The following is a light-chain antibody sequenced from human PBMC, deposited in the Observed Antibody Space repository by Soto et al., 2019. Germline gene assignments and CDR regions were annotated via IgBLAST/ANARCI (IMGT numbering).Light chain of an antibody. CDR3: QQHGQWPIT. CDR1: QSVSSN. CDR2: GAS. J-gene: IGKJ5*01. Sequence: EIVMTQSPATLSVSPGEGATLSCRASQSVSSNLAWYQQKPGQAPRLLIYGASTRATGIPARFSGSGSGTEFTLTISSLQPEDFATYYCQQHGQWPITFGQGTRLEIK. V-gene: IGKV3-15*01.